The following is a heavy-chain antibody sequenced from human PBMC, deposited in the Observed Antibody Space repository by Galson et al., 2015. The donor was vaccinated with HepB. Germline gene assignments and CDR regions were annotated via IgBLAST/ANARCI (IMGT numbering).Heavy chain of an antibody. CDR1: GYTFTSYG. Sequence: SVKVSCKASGYTFTSYGISWVRQAPGQGLEWMGWISAYNGNTNYAQKLQGRVTMTTDTSTSTAYMELRSLRSDDTAVYYCARDLSYCSSTSCSMGDAFDIWGQGTMVTVSS. CDR3: ARDLSYCSSTSCSMGDAFDI. V-gene: IGHV1-18*01. CDR2: ISAYNGNT. J-gene: IGHJ3*02. D-gene: IGHD2-2*01.